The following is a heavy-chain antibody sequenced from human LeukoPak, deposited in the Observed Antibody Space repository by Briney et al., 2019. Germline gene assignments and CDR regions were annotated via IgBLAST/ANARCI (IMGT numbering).Heavy chain of an antibody. CDR2: INTNTGNP. J-gene: IGHJ4*02. Sequence: ASVKVSCKASGYTFTSYAMNWVRQAPGQGLEWMGWINTNTGNPTYAQGFTGRFVFSLDTSVSTAYLQISSLKAEDTAVYYCATGIRWSRDSSSWFIFDYWGQGTLVTVSS. D-gene: IGHD6-13*01. CDR3: ATGIRWSRDSSSWFIFDY. CDR1: GYTFTSYA. V-gene: IGHV7-4-1*02.